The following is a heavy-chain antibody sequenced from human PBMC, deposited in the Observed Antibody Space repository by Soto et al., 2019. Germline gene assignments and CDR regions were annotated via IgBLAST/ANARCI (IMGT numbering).Heavy chain of an antibody. CDR2: INHSGST. CDR3: ARARKGSGSDYYYHYGMDV. D-gene: IGHD3-3*01. J-gene: IGHJ6*04. CDR1: GGSFSDYY. Sequence: PSETLSLTCSVYGGSFSDYYWSWIRQPPGKGLEWIGEINHSGSTNYNPSLKSRVTIPVHTSKNQFSLKLSSGTAADTALYYCARARKGSGSDYYYHYGMDVWGKGTTVTSPQ. V-gene: IGHV4-34*01.